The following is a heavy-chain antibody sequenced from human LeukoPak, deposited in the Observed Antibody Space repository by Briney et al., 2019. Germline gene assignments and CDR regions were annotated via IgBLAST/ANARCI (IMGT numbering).Heavy chain of an antibody. V-gene: IGHV3-30*04. CDR2: ISNDGNDK. J-gene: IGHJ4*01. CDR1: GFTFSAYV. CDR3: ARDGGYTGGWTYGAGDY. D-gene: IGHD2-8*02. Sequence: PGRSLRLSCAASGFTFSAYVMHWVRQAPGKGLECVAVISNDGNDKYCGDSVKGRFSISRDNSKNTLYLQMSSLRTEDTAVYYCARDGGYTGGWTYGAGDYWGQGTLVTVSS.